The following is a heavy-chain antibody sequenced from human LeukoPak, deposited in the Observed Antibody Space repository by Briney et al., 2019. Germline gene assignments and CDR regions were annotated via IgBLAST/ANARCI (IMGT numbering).Heavy chain of an antibody. CDR3: ARGEGKTTDY. CDR2: MNIDGSDK. J-gene: IGHJ4*02. V-gene: IGHV3-7*01. Sequence: AGGSLRLSCAASGFTFSSYAMSWVRQAPGKGPEWVANMNIDGSDKYYVGSVRGRFTISRDNAKNSLYLQMNNLRAEDTAVYSCARGEGKTTDYWGQGTLVTVSS. D-gene: IGHD1-7*01. CDR1: GFTFSSYA.